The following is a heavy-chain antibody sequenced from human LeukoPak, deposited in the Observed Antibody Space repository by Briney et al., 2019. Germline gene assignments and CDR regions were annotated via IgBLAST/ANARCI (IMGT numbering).Heavy chain of an antibody. CDR2: MNPSGGST. CDR3: ARDRGDLLDY. D-gene: IGHD3-16*01. V-gene: IGHV1-46*01. CDR1: GYTFTSYY. J-gene: IGHJ4*02. Sequence: ASVKVSCKASGYTFTSYYMHWVRQAPGQGLEWMGIMNPSGGSTSYAQKFQGRVTMTRDTSTSTVYMELSSLRSGDTAVYYCARDRGDLLDYWGQGTLVTVSS.